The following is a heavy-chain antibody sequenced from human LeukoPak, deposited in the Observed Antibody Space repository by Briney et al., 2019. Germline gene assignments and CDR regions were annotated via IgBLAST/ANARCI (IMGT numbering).Heavy chain of an antibody. CDR1: GYTFTSYG. J-gene: IGHJ5*02. D-gene: IGHD5-24*01. V-gene: IGHV1-8*02. CDR2: MNPNSGNT. CDR3: ARGRRRDGQNWFDP. Sequence: GASVKVSCTASGYTFTSYGISWVRQAPGQGLEWMGWMNPNSGNTGYAQKFQGRVTMTRNTSISTAYMELSSLRSEDTAVYYCARGRRRDGQNWFDPWGQGTLVTVSS.